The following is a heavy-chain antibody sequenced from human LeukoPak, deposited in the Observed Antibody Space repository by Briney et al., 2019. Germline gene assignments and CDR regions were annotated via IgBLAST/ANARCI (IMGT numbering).Heavy chain of an antibody. CDR2: ISSSSSYI. CDR3: AREVWGSSWYYFDY. D-gene: IGHD6-13*01. Sequence: GGSLRLSCAASGFTFSSYSMNWVRQAPGKGLEWVSSISSSSSYIYYADSVKGRFTISRDNAKNSLYLQMNSLRAEDTAVYYCAREVWGSSWYYFDYWGQGTLVTVCS. CDR1: GFTFSSYS. J-gene: IGHJ4*02. V-gene: IGHV3-21*01.